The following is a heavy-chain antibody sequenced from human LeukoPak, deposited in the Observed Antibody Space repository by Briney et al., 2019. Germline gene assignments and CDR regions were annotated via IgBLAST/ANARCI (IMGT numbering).Heavy chain of an antibody. CDR3: ARGGTLVRSPFDY. D-gene: IGHD3-10*01. CDR2: ISSNGGST. J-gene: IGHJ4*02. V-gene: IGHV3-64*01. Sequence: GGSLRLSCAASGFTFSTYAMHWVRQAPGKGPEYVSAISSNGGSTYYANSVKGRFTISRDNSKNTLSLQMGSLRAEDMAVYYCARGGTLVRSPFDYWGQGTLVTVSS. CDR1: GFTFSTYA.